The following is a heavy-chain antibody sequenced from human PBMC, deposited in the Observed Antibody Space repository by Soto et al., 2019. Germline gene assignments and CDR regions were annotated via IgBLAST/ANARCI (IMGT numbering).Heavy chain of an antibody. CDR2: IDPRDSYT. D-gene: IGHD2-2*01. V-gene: IGHV5-10-1*01. CDR3: ARLYCSSSTCDSWFDP. J-gene: IGHJ5*02. Sequence: PGESLKISCTGFGYTFTTFWISWVRQMPGRGLEWMGRIDPRDSYTNYSPSLQGHVTISADKSISTAYLQWGSLKASDTAMYYCARLYCSSSTCDSWFDPWGQGTLVTVSS. CDR1: GYTFTTFW.